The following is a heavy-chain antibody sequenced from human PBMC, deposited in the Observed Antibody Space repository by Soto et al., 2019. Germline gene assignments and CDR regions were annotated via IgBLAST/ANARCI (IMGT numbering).Heavy chain of an antibody. CDR3: AKVLYSSDWCNFVDS. CDR2: ISHDGGAV. D-gene: IGHD6-19*01. CDR1: GFSFSTTG. V-gene: IGHV3-30*18. J-gene: IGHJ5*01. Sequence: QVQLVESGGGVVQPGRSLRLSCAASGFSFSTTGMHWVRQAPGKGLEWVAMISHDGGAVHFADSVKGRFTISRDDSTNTLYLQMNSLRPEDTAVYYCAKVLYSSDWCNFVDSWGQGSLVTVSS.